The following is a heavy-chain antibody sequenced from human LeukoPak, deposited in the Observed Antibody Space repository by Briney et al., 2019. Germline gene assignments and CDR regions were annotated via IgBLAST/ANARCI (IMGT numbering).Heavy chain of an antibody. J-gene: IGHJ4*02. CDR1: GDSITSSSYY. Sequence: SETLSLTCTVSGDSITSSSYYWGWIRQPPGMGLDGIGTIYSYSGSTYYNPSLKSRVTISVDTSKNQFSLKLTSVTAPDTAVYYCAASGMATVTFFDYWGQGTLVTVSS. D-gene: IGHD4-17*01. V-gene: IGHV4-39*01. CDR2: IYSYSGST. CDR3: AASGMATVTFFDY.